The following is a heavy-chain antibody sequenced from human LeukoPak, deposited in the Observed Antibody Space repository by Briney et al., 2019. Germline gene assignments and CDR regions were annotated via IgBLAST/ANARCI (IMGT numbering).Heavy chain of an antibody. CDR3: ARGSRSYSSSWYVY. Sequence: KPSETLSLTCAVYGGSFSGYYWSWIRQPPGKGLEWIGEINHSGSTNYNPSLKSRVTISVDTSKNQFSLKLSSVTAADTAVYYCARGSRSYSSSWYVYWGQGTLVTVSS. J-gene: IGHJ4*02. CDR1: GGSFSGYY. CDR2: INHSGST. D-gene: IGHD6-13*01. V-gene: IGHV4-34*01.